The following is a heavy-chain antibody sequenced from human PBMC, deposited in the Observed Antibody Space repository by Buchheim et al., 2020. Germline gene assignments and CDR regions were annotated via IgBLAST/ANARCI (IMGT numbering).Heavy chain of an antibody. CDR3: ARAYRELLLPIDY. D-gene: IGHD3-10*01. Sequence: QVQLVESGGGVVQPGRSLRLSCAASGFTFSSYAMHWVRQAPGKGLEWVAVISYDGSNKYYEDSVKGRFTISRDNSKNTLYLQMNSLRAEDTAVYYCARAYRELLLPIDYWGQGTL. CDR2: ISYDGSNK. V-gene: IGHV3-30*04. J-gene: IGHJ4*02. CDR1: GFTFSSYA.